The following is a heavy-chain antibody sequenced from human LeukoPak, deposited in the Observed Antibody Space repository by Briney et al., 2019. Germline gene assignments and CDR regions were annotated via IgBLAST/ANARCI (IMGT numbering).Heavy chain of an antibody. CDR1: GGSISSGGYS. D-gene: IGHD3-22*01. V-gene: IGHV4-30-2*01. J-gene: IGHJ4*02. Sequence: PSETLSLTCAVSGGSISSGGYSWSWIRQPPGKGLEWIGYIYHSGSTYYNPSLKSRVTISVDRSKNQFSLKLSSVTAADTAVYYCARVRYYYDSSGYITVYYFDYWGQGTLVTVS. CDR3: ARVRYYYDSSGYITVYYFDY. CDR2: IYHSGST.